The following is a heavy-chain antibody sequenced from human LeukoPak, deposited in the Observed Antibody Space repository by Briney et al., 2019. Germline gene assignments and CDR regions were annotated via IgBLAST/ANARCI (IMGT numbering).Heavy chain of an antibody. CDR2: IYYSGST. V-gene: IGHV4-59*01. Sequence: SETLSLTCTVSGGSISSYYWSWIRQPPGKGLEWIGYIYYSGSTNYNPSLKSRVTISVDTSKNQFSLKLSSVTAADTAVYYCTREGIAAAGSFDYWGQGTLVTVSS. J-gene: IGHJ4*02. D-gene: IGHD6-13*01. CDR1: GGSISSYY. CDR3: TREGIAAAGSFDY.